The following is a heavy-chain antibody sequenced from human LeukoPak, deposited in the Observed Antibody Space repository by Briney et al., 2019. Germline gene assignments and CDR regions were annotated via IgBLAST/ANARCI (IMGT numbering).Heavy chain of an antibody. J-gene: IGHJ4*02. CDR1: GFTFSSYA. D-gene: IGHD6-19*01. Sequence: GGSLRLSCAASGFTFSSYAMSWVRQAPEKGLEWVSSISVIGGTYYADSVKGRFTISRDNSKNTLYPQMNSLRAEDTAVYYCAKRFSVAGSTYYFDYWGQGTLVPVSS. CDR3: AKRFSVAGSTYYFDY. CDR2: ISVIGGT. V-gene: IGHV3-23*01.